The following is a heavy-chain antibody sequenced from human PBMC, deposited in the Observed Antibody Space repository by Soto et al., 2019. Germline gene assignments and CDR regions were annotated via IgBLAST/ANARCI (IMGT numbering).Heavy chain of an antibody. J-gene: IGHJ4*02. D-gene: IGHD6-13*01. V-gene: IGHV1-3*05. CDR3: ASDVAAADY. CDR2: INAGNGNT. CDR1: GYTFTSYA. Sequence: QVQLVQSGAEEKKPGASVKVSCKASGYTFTSYAMHWVRQAPGQRLEWMGWINAGNGNTKYSQKFQGRVTSTRDTSASTAYMVLSCLRSEDTAVYYCASDVAAADYWGQGTLVTVSS.